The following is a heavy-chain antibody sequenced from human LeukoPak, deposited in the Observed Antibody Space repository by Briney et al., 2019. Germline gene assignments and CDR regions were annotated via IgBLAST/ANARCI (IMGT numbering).Heavy chain of an antibody. D-gene: IGHD2-2*01. V-gene: IGHV4-31*03. CDR1: GVSVSDGRYY. J-gene: IGHJ3*02. CDR2: KYYSGSA. Sequence: PAQTLSLTCNVSGVSVSDGRYYWTWIRQHPGKGLEWIGYKYYSGSAKYNPSLKSRLTISIDTSNNQFSLQLSSVTAADTDTYYCATPYCIGSSCLDVFNMWGQVTRVTVSS. CDR3: ATPYCIGSSCLDVFNM.